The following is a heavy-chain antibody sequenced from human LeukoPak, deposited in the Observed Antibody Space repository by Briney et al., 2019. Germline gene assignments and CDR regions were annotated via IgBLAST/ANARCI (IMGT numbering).Heavy chain of an antibody. CDR1: GGSISSSSYY. V-gene: IGHV4-39*01. CDR3: ARLPFTMVRGVMYFFDH. CDR2: IYYSGST. D-gene: IGHD3-10*01. J-gene: IGHJ4*02. Sequence: PWETLSLTCTVSGGSISSSSYYWGWIRQPPGKGLEWIGSIYYSGSTYYNPSLKSRVTISVDTSKNQFSLKLSSVTAADTAVYYCARLPFTMVRGVMYFFDHWGQGTLVTVSS.